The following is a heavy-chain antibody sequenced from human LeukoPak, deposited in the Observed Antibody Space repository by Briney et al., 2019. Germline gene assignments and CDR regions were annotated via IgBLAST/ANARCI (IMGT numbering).Heavy chain of an antibody. J-gene: IGHJ4*02. CDR1: GGSISSYY. D-gene: IGHD5-24*01. CDR2: IYYSGST. V-gene: IGHV4-59*01. Sequence: SETLSLTCTVSGGSISSYYWSWVRQPPGKGLEWIGYIYYSGSTNYNPALKSRVTISVDTSKNQFSLKLSSVTAADTAVYYCARVRTDGYPSWGQGTLVTVSS. CDR3: ARVRTDGYPS.